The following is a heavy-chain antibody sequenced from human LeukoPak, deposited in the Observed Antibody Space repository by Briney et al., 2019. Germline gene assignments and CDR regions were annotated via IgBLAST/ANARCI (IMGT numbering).Heavy chain of an antibody. CDR2: INPDNGGT. V-gene: IGHV1-2*02. CDR3: ARVPYYLNYYYYYMDV. Sequence: ASVKVSCKASGYTFTGYYMHWVRQAPGQGLEWMGWINPDNGGTNYAQKFQGRVTMTRDTSITTAYMDLSRLRSDDTAVYYCARVPYYLNYYYYYMDVWGKGTTVTVSS. D-gene: IGHD3-10*01. CDR1: GYTFTGYY. J-gene: IGHJ6*03.